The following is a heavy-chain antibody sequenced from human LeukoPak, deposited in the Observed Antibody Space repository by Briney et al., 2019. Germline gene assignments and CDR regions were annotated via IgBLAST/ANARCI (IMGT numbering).Heavy chain of an antibody. CDR1: GFTFSSDW. D-gene: IGHD2-21*01. J-gene: IGHJ3*02. V-gene: IGHV3-7*01. CDR3: ARGMSIRGNAFDI. CDR2: IKQDGSEK. Sequence: GGSLRLSCAASGFTFSSDWMSWVRQAPGKGLEWVANIKQDGSEKYYVDSVKGRFTISRDNAKNSLYLQMNSLRAEDTAVYYCARGMSIRGNAFDIWGQGTMVTVSS.